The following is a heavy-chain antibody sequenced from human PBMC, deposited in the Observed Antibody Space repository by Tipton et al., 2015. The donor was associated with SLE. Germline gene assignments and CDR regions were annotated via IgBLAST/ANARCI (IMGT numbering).Heavy chain of an antibody. Sequence: TLSLTCSVSDGSISSSNWWSWVRQPSGKGLEWIGEIYHSGSTNYNPPLKSRVTISVGKAKNQFSLKLTSVTAADTAVYYCARGHIGWGFDPWGQGTLVTVSS. CDR1: DGSISSSNW. V-gene: IGHV4-4*02. J-gene: IGHJ5*02. CDR3: ARGHIGWGFDP. CDR2: IYHSGST. D-gene: IGHD1-26*01.